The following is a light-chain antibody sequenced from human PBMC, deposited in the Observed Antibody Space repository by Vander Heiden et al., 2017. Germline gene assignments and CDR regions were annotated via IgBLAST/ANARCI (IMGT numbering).Light chain of an antibody. Sequence: EIVMTQSPATLSVSPGDRATLSCRASQSVSSNLAGYQQKPGQAPRLLIYGASTRATGIPARFSGSGSGTEFTLTISSLQSEDFAVYYCQQYNNWPRVFTFGPGTKVDIK. V-gene: IGKV3D-15*01. J-gene: IGKJ3*01. CDR3: QQYNNWPRVFT. CDR1: QSVSSN. CDR2: GAS.